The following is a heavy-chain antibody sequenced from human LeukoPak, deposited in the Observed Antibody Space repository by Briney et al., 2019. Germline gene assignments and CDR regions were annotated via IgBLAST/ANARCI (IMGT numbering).Heavy chain of an antibody. J-gene: IGHJ2*01. V-gene: IGHV3-7*03. D-gene: IGHD3-10*01. Sequence: GGSLRLSCAASGFTFSSYWMGWVRQAPGKGLEWVANIKQDGSEKYYVDSVKGRFTISRDNSKNTLYLQMNSLRAEDTAVYYCAKDDYYGSGSGWYFDLWGRGTLVTVSS. CDR3: AKDDYYGSGSGWYFDL. CDR2: IKQDGSEK. CDR1: GFTFSSYW.